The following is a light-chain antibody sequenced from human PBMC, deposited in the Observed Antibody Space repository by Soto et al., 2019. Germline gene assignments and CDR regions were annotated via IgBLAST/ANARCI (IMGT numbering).Light chain of an antibody. CDR3: QQYYSSPRT. J-gene: IGKJ2*01. Sequence: DILMTQSPDSLAVSLGERATINCKSSQSVIHTSNNKTYLAWYQQKPGQPPELLLYWASARDSGVPDRFSGSGSGTDFTLTISSVQAEDVAVYYCQQYYSSPRTFGQGTKVDIK. V-gene: IGKV4-1*01. CDR1: QSVIHTSNNKTY. CDR2: WAS.